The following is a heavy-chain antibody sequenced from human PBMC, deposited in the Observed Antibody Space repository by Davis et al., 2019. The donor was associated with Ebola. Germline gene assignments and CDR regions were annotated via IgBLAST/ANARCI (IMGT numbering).Heavy chain of an antibody. CDR2: ISSSGGTT. D-gene: IGHD6-13*01. V-gene: IGHV3-23*01. Sequence: GESLKISCAASGFTFSSYAMSWVRQAPGKGLEWVSSISSSGGTTYYTDSVKGRFAISRDNSKDTLYLRMNRLRAEDTAVYYCARGGGSSWFAYWGQGTLVTVSS. J-gene: IGHJ5*01. CDR1: GFTFSSYA. CDR3: ARGGGSSWFAY.